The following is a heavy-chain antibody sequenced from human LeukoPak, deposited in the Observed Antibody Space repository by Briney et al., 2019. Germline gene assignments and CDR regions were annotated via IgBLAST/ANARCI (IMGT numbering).Heavy chain of an antibody. CDR1: GLTFSSYA. CDR2: INSDGSST. D-gene: IGHD3-22*01. Sequence: GGSLRLSCAASGLTFSSYAMNWVRQAPGKGLVWVSRINSDGSSTSYADSVKGRFTISRDNAKNTLYLQMNSLRAEDTAVYYCARATYYYDSSGYYHDYWGQGTLVTVSS. CDR3: ARATYYYDSSGYYHDY. V-gene: IGHV3-74*01. J-gene: IGHJ4*02.